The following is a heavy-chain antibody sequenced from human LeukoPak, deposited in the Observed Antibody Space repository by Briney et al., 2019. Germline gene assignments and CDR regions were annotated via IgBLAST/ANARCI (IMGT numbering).Heavy chain of an antibody. CDR3: ARHRVWGIAVAGSFDY. CDR1: GGSISNYF. J-gene: IGHJ4*02. D-gene: IGHD6-19*01. V-gene: IGHV4-59*08. Sequence: SETLSLTCTVSGGSISNYFWSWIRQAPGKGLEYIGFIYYSGNTNYNPSFKSRVTISVDTSKKQFSLKLSSVTAADTAVYYCARHRVWGIAVAGSFDYWGQGTLVTVSS. CDR2: IYYSGNT.